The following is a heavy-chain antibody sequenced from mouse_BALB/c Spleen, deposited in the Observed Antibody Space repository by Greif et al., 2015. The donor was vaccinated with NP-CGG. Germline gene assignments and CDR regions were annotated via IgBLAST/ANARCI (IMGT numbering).Heavy chain of an antibody. J-gene: IGHJ4*01. Sequence: QVQLQQSGPELVKPGASVKISCKASGYAFSSSWMNWVKQRPGQGLEWIGRIYPGDGDTNYNGKFKGKATLTADKSSSTAYMQLSSLTSVDSAVYFCARYDYDAMDYWGQGTSVTVSS. CDR3: ARYDYDAMDY. V-gene: IGHV1-82*01. CDR1: GYAFSSSW. CDR2: IYPGDGDT.